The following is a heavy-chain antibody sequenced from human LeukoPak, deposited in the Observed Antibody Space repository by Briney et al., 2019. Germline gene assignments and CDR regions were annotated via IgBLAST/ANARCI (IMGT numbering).Heavy chain of an antibody. CDR1: GFTFSSYA. Sequence: GMSLRLSCAASGFTFSSYAMHWVRQAPGKGLEWVAVISYDGSNKYYADSVKGRFTISRDNSKNTLYLQMNSLRAEDTAVYYCATWELLQGFDYWGQGTLVTVSS. V-gene: IGHV3-30-3*01. J-gene: IGHJ4*02. D-gene: IGHD1-26*01. CDR3: ATWELLQGFDY. CDR2: ISYDGSNK.